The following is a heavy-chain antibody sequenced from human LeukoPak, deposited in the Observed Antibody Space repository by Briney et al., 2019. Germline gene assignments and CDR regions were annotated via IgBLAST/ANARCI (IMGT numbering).Heavy chain of an antibody. CDR3: ARNRSITVVRGGHGTEKNNLFDP. V-gene: IGHV3-7*01. CDR2: IQRDGSEK. CDR1: GFTFSNYW. J-gene: IGHJ5*02. Sequence: GGSLRLSCAASGFTFSNYWMNWVRQAPGKGLEWVASIQRDGSEKYYVESVKGRFTISRDNAKNSLYLQMNSLRAEDTAVYYCARNRSITVVRGGHGTEKNNLFDPWGQGTLVTVSS. D-gene: IGHD3-10*01.